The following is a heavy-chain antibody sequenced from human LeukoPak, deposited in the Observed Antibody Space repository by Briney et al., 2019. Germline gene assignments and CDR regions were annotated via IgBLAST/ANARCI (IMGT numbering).Heavy chain of an antibody. V-gene: IGHV4-30-4*08. Sequence: SQTLSLTCTVSGGSISRGDYYWSWIRQPPGKCLECIGYIYYSGSTYYNPSLKALVPISVDTSKNQFSLKLSSVTAADTAVYYCAYSDFWSGDPAFDIWGQGTMVTVSS. D-gene: IGHD3-3*01. CDR3: AYSDFWSGDPAFDI. J-gene: IGHJ3*02. CDR1: GGSISRGDYY. CDR2: IYYSGST.